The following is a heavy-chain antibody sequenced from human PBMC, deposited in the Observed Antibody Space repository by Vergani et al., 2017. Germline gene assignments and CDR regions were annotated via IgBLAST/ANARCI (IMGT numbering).Heavy chain of an antibody. Sequence: QVQLQESGPGLVKPSETLSLTCAVSGYSISSGYYWGWIRQPPGKGLEWIGSIYHSGSTYYNPSLKSRVPISVDTSKNQFSLKLSSVTAADTAVYYCARRTYGDYLDYWGQGTLVTVSS. CDR2: IYHSGST. D-gene: IGHD4-17*01. J-gene: IGHJ4*02. V-gene: IGHV4-38-2*01. CDR1: GYSISSGYY. CDR3: ARRTYGDYLDY.